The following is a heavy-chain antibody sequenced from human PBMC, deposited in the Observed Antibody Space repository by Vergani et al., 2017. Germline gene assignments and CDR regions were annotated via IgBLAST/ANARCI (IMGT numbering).Heavy chain of an antibody. CDR3: ARFFWEYSGSYGPLGY. J-gene: IGHJ4*02. Sequence: QVQLVQSGAEVKKPGSSVKVSCKASGGTFSSYTISWVRQAPGQGLEWMGRIIPILGIANYAQKFQGRVTITADKSTSTAYMELSSLRSEDTAVYYCARFFWEYSGSYGPLGYWGQGTLVTVSS. CDR2: IIPILGIA. D-gene: IGHD1-26*01. V-gene: IGHV1-69*02. CDR1: GGTFSSYT.